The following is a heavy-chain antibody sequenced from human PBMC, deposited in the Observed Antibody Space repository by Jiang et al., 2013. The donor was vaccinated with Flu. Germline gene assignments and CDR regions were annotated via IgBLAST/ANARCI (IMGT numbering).Heavy chain of an antibody. CDR1: GYTLATYA. V-gene: IGHV7-4-1*02. Sequence: CKASGYTLATYAMNWVRQAPGQGLEWMGWINTNSGNPTYAQGFTGQFVFSLDTSVSTAYLQISSLKAEDTAVYYCARGGRAGSSGWYDYFEYWGQGTLVTVSS. CDR3: ARGGRAGSSGWYDYFEY. J-gene: IGHJ4*02. D-gene: IGHD6-19*01. CDR2: INTNSGNP.